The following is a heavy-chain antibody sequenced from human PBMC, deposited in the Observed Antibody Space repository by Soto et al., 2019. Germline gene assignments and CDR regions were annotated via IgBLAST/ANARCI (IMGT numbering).Heavy chain of an antibody. D-gene: IGHD4-17*01. CDR2: IIPMFDTG. V-gene: IGHV1-69*12. J-gene: IGHJ4*02. CDR3: ATGLFDYGDYSADY. Sequence: QVQLVQSGAEVKKPGSSVKVSCKASGGTISNYAISWVRQAPGHGLEWMGGIIPMFDTGNYEQKCQGRVTITADESTSTVYMELSSLRSEDTAVYYCATGLFDYGDYSADYWGQGTLVTVSS. CDR1: GGTISNYA.